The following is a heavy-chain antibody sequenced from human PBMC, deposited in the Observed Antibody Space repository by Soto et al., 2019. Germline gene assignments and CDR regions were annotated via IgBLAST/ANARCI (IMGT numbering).Heavy chain of an antibody. Sequence: SDTLSLTCAVYGGSFSGYYWSWIRQPPGKGLEWIGEINHSGSTNYNPSLKSRVTISVDTSKNQFSLKLSSVTAADTAVYYCARTGLRYFDWLLYNNWFDPWGQGTLVTVSS. CDR2: INHSGST. D-gene: IGHD3-9*01. CDR1: GGSFSGYY. J-gene: IGHJ5*02. V-gene: IGHV4-34*01. CDR3: ARTGLRYFDWLLYNNWFDP.